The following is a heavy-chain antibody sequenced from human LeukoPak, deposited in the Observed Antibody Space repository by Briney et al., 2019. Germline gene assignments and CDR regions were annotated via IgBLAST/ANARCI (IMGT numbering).Heavy chain of an antibody. CDR2: IYYSGST. CDR1: GGSISSYY. D-gene: IGHD1-14*01. CDR3: ARDRRKNGMDV. J-gene: IGHJ6*02. V-gene: IGHV4-59*01. Sequence: SGTLSLTCTVSGGSISSYYWSWIRQPPGNGLEWIGYIYYSGSTNYNPSLKSRVTISVDTSKNQFSLKLSSVTAADTAVYYCARDRRKNGMDVWGQGTTVTVSS.